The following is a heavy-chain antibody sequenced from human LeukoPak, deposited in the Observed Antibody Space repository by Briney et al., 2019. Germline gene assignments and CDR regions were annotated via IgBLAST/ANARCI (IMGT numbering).Heavy chain of an antibody. CDR3: ARRYCSSTSCYEGLDY. Sequence: GGSLRLSCAASGFTFSSYWMHWVRQGPGKGLVWVSRINSDGSSTSYADSVKGRFTISRDNAKNTLYLQMNSLRAEDTAVYYCARRYCSSTSCYEGLDYWGQGTLVTVSS. D-gene: IGHD2-2*01. CDR2: INSDGSST. V-gene: IGHV3-74*01. J-gene: IGHJ4*02. CDR1: GFTFSSYW.